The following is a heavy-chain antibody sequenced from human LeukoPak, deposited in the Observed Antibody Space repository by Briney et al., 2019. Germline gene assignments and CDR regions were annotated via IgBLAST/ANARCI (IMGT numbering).Heavy chain of an antibody. V-gene: IGHV3-9*01. D-gene: IGHD6-13*01. CDR1: GFTFDDYA. CDR2: ISWNSGSI. CDR3: AKDRYEQQLASFWFDP. J-gene: IGHJ5*02. Sequence: PGGSPRLSCAASGFTFDDYAMHWVRQAPGKGLEWVSGISWNSGSIGYADSVKGRFTISRDNAKNSLYLQMNSLRAEDTALYYCAKDRYEQQLASFWFDPWGQGTLVTVSS.